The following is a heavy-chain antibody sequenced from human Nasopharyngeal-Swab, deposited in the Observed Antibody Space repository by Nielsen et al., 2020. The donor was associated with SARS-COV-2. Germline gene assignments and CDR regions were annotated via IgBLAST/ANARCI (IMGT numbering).Heavy chain of an antibody. CDR3: ARALYGSGSYYSTEKHYYYYGMDV. CDR1: GFTFISYD. CDR2: IGTAGDT. V-gene: IGHV3-13*01. Sequence: LSLTCAASGFTFISYDMHWVRQPTVKGLEWVSAIGTAGDTSYPGSVKGRFTISRENAKNSLYLQMNSLRAGDTAVYYCARALYGSGSYYSTEKHYYYYGMDVWGQGTTVTVSS. J-gene: IGHJ6*02. D-gene: IGHD3-10*01.